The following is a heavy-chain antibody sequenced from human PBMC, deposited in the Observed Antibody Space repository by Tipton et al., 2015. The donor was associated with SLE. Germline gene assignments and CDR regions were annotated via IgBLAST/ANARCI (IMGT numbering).Heavy chain of an antibody. CDR3: ARLLVAAGTTWFDP. D-gene: IGHD6-13*01. V-gene: IGHV4-39*07. CDR2: IFYTGST. J-gene: IGHJ5*02. CDR1: DGSIRSTNYY. Sequence: TLSLTCTVSDGSIRSTNYYWGWIRQPPGKGLEWIGSIFYTGSTYYNPSLKSRVTISVDTSKNKFSLKLNSMTAADTAVYYCARLLVAAGTTWFDPWGQGTLVTVSS.